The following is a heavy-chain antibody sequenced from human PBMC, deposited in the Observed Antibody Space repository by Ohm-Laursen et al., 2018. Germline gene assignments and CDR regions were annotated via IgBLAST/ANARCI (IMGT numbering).Heavy chain of an antibody. D-gene: IGHD1-7*01. CDR2: IGGGGSTT. Sequence: SLRLSCAASGFTFSSYAMSWVRQAPGKGLEWVSAIGGGGSTTNYADSVKGRFTISRDNLKNTLYLQMNSLRAEDTTLYYCAKALTATTLFDYWGQGTLVTVSS. V-gene: IGHV3-23*01. J-gene: IGHJ4*02. CDR3: AKALTATTLFDY. CDR1: GFTFSSYA.